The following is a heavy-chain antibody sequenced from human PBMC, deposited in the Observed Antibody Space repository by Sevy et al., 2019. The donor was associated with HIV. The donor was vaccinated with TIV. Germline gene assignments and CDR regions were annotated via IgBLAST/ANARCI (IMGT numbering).Heavy chain of an antibody. CDR1: GFTFNSYW. CDR3: AREGSPYDTYYYYYGMDV. D-gene: IGHD5-12*01. Sequence: GGSLRLSCAASGFTFNSYWMSWARQALGKGLEWVANIKQDGSEKYYVDSVKGRFTISRDNSQNSLFLQMNTLRAEDTAVYYCAREGSPYDTYYYYYGMDVWGQGTTVTVSS. V-gene: IGHV3-7*01. CDR2: IKQDGSEK. J-gene: IGHJ6*02.